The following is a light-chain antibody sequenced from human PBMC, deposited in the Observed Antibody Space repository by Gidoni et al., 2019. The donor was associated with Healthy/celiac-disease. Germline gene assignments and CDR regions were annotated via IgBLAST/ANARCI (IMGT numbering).Light chain of an antibody. CDR2: WAS. J-gene: IGKJ1*01. CDR1: QSVLYSSNNKNY. Sequence: DTVMTQSPDSLALSLGERATINCKSSQSVLYSSNNKNYLAWYQQKPGQPPKLLIYWASTRESGVPDRFSGSGSGTDFTLTISSLQAEDVAVYYCQQYYSTPWTFVQGTKVEIK. V-gene: IGKV4-1*01. CDR3: QQYYSTPWT.